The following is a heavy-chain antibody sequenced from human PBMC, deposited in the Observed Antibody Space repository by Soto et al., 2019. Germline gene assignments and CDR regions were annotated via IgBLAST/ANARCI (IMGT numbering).Heavy chain of an antibody. CDR2: IYSGGST. CDR3: AREMVRGVIRPYYYYRMDV. J-gene: IGHJ6*02. V-gene: IGHV3-53*01. D-gene: IGHD3-10*01. CDR1: GFTVSSNY. Sequence: GGSLRLSCAASGFTVSSNYMSWVRQAPGKGLEWVSVIYSGGSTYYADSVKGRFTISRDNSKNTLYLQMNSLRAEDTAVYYCAREMVRGVIRPYYYYRMDVWGQGTTVTVSS.